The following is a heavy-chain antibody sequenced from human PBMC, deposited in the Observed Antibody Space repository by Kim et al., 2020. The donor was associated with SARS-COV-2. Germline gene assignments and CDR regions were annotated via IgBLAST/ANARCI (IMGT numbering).Heavy chain of an antibody. J-gene: IGHJ4*02. Sequence: SETLSLTCTVSGAAFDDYYWSWIRKPPGKGLEWIGYIHYIGKDNYNPSLKSRVNISLDGSKNQFSLKLNSVTAAASAVYYCARKRADSSGFIDSWGQGTL. CDR3: ARKRADSSGFIDS. CDR1: GAAFDDYY. V-gene: IGHV4-59*01. D-gene: IGHD3-22*01. CDR2: IHYIGKD.